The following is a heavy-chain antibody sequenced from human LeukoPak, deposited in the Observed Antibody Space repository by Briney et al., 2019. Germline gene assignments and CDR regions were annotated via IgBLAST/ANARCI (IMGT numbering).Heavy chain of an antibody. Sequence: SETLSLTCAVYGGSFSGYYWSWIRQPPGKGLEWIGEINHSGSTNYNPSLKSRVTISVDTSKNQFSLKLSSVTAADTAVYYCASGRRVLAAAGTEFDYWGQGTLVTVSS. V-gene: IGHV4-34*01. CDR3: ASGRRVLAAAGTEFDY. D-gene: IGHD6-13*01. CDR2: INHSGST. J-gene: IGHJ4*02. CDR1: GGSFSGYY.